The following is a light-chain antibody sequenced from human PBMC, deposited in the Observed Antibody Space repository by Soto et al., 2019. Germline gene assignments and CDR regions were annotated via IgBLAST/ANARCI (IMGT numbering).Light chain of an antibody. Sequence: EIVLTQSPGTLSLSPGERATLSCRASQSVSSSYLAWYQQKPGQAPRLLIFGASSRATGTPARFSGSGSGTEFNLTISSLQSEDFAVYFCQQYDDWLRLTFGGGTKVDIK. CDR3: QQYDDWLRLT. J-gene: IGKJ4*01. V-gene: IGKV3D-15*01. CDR2: GAS. CDR1: QSVSSSY.